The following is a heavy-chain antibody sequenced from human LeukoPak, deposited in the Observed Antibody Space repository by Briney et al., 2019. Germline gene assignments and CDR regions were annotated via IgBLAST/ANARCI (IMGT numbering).Heavy chain of an antibody. J-gene: IGHJ4*02. Sequence: GGSLRLSCAASGFTFSSYTMSWVRQAPGKGLEWVSAISGSGGSTYYADSVKGRFTISRDNSKNTLYLQMNSLRAEDTAVYYCAKDRQWLGCFDYWGQGTLVTVSS. V-gene: IGHV3-23*01. CDR2: ISGSGGST. D-gene: IGHD6-19*01. CDR3: AKDRQWLGCFDY. CDR1: GFTFSSYT.